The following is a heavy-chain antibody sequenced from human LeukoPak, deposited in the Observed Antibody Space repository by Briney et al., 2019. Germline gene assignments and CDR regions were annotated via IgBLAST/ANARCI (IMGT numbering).Heavy chain of an antibody. V-gene: IGHV4-34*01. CDR3: ARYSSSSGWFDP. Sequence: SETLSLTCAVYGGSFSDYYWGWIRQSPGRGLEWIGSMHYSGNSQYNPSLNSRVTISVDTSKNHFSLKLTSVTAADTAVYYCARYSSSSGWFDPWGQGPLVTVSS. CDR2: MHYSGNS. J-gene: IGHJ5*02. D-gene: IGHD6-6*01. CDR1: GGSFSDYY.